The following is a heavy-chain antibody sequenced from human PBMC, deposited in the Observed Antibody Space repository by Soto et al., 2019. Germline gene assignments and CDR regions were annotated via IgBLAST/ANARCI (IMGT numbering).Heavy chain of an antibody. J-gene: IGHJ4*02. CDR2: ISSNGGST. Sequence: EVQLVESGGGLVQPGGSLRLSCAASGFTFSSYAMHWVRQAPGKGLEYVSAISSNGGSTYYANSVKGRFTISRDNSKNTLDLQLGSLGAEDMAVYYCARDSQRYCSGGSCYSIDYWGQGTLVTVSS. V-gene: IGHV3-64*01. CDR3: ARDSQRYCSGGSCYSIDY. D-gene: IGHD2-15*01. CDR1: GFTFSSYA.